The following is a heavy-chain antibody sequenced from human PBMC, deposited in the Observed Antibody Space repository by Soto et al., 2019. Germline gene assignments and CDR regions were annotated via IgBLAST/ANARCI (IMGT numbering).Heavy chain of an antibody. CDR1: GYTFTGYY. V-gene: IGHV1-2*02. D-gene: IGHD1-7*01. CDR3: ARDNISVHITGTNYYYYGMDV. CDR2: INPNSGGT. J-gene: IGHJ6*04. Sequence: ASVKVSCKASGYTFTGYYMHWVRQAPGQGLEWMGWINPNSGGTNYAQKFQGRVTMTRDTSISTAYMELSRLRSDDTAVYYCARDNISVHITGTNYYYYGMDVWGEVTTVTVSP.